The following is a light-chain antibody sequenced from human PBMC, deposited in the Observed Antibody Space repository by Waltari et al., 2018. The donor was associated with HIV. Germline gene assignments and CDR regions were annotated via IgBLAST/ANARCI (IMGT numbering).Light chain of an antibody. Sequence: IQMTQSPSTLSASIGDRDNITCRASQSAGTWLAWYQQKAGKAPDLLIYGASTLEHGVPLRFSGTGSGTEFTLTISDLQSDDIATYFCQQYNSGSRTFGPGTKV. V-gene: IGKV1-5*03. CDR2: GAS. CDR3: QQYNSGSRT. J-gene: IGKJ3*01. CDR1: QSAGTW.